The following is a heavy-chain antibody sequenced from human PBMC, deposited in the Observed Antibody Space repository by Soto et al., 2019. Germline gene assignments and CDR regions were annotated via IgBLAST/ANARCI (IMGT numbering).Heavy chain of an antibody. V-gene: IGHV3-48*04. D-gene: IGHD1-1*01. Sequence: GGSLRLSCAASGFTFSSYSMNWVRQAPGKGLEWVSYISSSSTIYYADSVKGRFTISRDNAKNSLYLQMNSLRAEDTAVYYCARDKRTGGFDYWGQGTLVTVSS. CDR1: GFTFSSYS. CDR2: ISSSSTI. CDR3: ARDKRTGGFDY. J-gene: IGHJ4*02.